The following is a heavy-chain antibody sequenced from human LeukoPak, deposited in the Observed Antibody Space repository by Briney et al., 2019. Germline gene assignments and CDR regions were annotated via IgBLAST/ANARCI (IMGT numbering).Heavy chain of an antibody. J-gene: IGHJ5*02. CDR2: INYSGST. CDR1: GGPISRYY. Sequence: SSETLSLTCTVSGGPISRYYWSYIRQPPGKGLEWSGNINYSGSTNYNQSLKSRVTISVDTSKNQSSLKLSSVTAADTAVYYCARGGTINWNPRGLDPWGQGTLVTVSS. V-gene: IGHV4-59*12. D-gene: IGHD1-20*01. CDR3: ARGGTINWNPRGLDP.